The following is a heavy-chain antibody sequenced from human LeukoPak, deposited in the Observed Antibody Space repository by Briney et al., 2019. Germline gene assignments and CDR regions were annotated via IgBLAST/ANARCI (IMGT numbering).Heavy chain of an antibody. CDR3: ARATASGSGRAYDH. CDR1: GESMIGHY. V-gene: IGHV4-34*01. J-gene: IGHJ4*02. D-gene: IGHD3-10*01. Sequence: SETLSLTCAVYGESMIGHYWTWIRQPPGKRLEWIGEIHHSGGTNSNPSLKNRLTMSIDMSKNQFSLKLKPVTAADTAVYYCARATASGSGRAYDHWAQGNLVPVSS. CDR2: IHHSGGT.